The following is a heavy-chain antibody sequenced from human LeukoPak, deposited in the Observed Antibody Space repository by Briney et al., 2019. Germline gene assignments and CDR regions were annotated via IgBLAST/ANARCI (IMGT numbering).Heavy chain of an antibody. CDR3: SKGFRFGGYYDSSGYFDY. Sequence: GSLRLSCAASGFTFDNYPLHWVRQAPGKGLEWVSVTSGDGDKTYYAASLRGRFTISRDNTKNSLFLQMNSLRAEDTAVYYCSKGFRFGGYYDSSGYFDYWGQGTLVTVSS. CDR1: GFTFDNYP. V-gene: IGHV3-43*02. J-gene: IGHJ4*02. D-gene: IGHD3-22*01. CDR2: TSGDGDKT.